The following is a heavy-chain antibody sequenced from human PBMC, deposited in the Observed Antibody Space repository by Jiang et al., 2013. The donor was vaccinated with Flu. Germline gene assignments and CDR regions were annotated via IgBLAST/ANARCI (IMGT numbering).Heavy chain of an antibody. J-gene: IGHJ4*02. D-gene: IGHD3-10*01. CDR2: MNPNSGNT. CDR3: ARGRAGYYGSGSYRHFDY. Sequence: YTFTSYDINWVRQATGQGLEWMGWMNPNSGNTGYAQKFQGRVTMTRNTSVSTAYMELSSLRSEDTAVYYCARGRAGYYGSGSYRHFDYWGQGTLVTVSS. CDR1: YTFTSYD. V-gene: IGHV1-8*02.